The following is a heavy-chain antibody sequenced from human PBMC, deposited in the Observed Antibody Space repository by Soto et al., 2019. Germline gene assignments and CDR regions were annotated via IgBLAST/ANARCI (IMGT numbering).Heavy chain of an antibody. CDR1: GYTFTSYD. CDR2: MNPNSGNT. J-gene: IGHJ6*02. V-gene: IGHV1-8*01. D-gene: IGHD3-3*01. CDR3: ARVVVLRFLEWLPSHYYYYYGMDV. Sequence: ASVKVSCKASGYTFTSYDINWVRQATGQGLEWMGWMNPNSGNTGYAQKFQGRVTMTRNTSISTAYMELSGLRSEDTAVYYCARVVVLRFLEWLPSHYYYYYGMDVWGQGTTVTAP.